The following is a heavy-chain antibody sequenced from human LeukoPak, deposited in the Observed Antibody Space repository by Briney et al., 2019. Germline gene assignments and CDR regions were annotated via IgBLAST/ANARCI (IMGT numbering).Heavy chain of an antibody. D-gene: IGHD3-10*02. CDR1: GSTFSSYA. CDR3: AELGITMIGGV. CDR2: ISGSGGST. J-gene: IGHJ6*04. V-gene: IGHV3-23*01. Sequence: GGSLRLSCAASGSTFSSYAINWVRQAPGKGLQWVSGISGSGGSTYYADSVKGRFTISRDNSKNTLYLQMNSLRAEDTALYYCAELGITMIGGVWGKGTTVTISS.